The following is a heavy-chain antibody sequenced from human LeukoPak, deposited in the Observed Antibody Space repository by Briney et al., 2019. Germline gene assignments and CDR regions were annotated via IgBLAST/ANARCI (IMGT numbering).Heavy chain of an antibody. J-gene: IGHJ3*02. CDR1: GFTFSSYW. V-gene: IGHV3-74*01. D-gene: IGHD3-22*01. Sequence: GGSLRLSCAASGFTFSSYWMHWVRQAPGKGLVWVSRIHSDGSSTSYADSVKGRFTISRDNAKNTLYLQMNSLRAEDTAVYYCCYDSSGYYLEAFDIWGQGTMVTVSS. CDR3: CYDSSGYYLEAFDI. CDR2: IHSDGSST.